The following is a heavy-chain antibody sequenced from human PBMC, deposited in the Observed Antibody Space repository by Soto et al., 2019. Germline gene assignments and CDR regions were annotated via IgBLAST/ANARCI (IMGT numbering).Heavy chain of an antibody. Sequence: PGESLKISCKGSGYSFTSYWIGWVRQMPGKGLEWMGIIYPGDSDTRYSPSFQGQVTISADKSISTAYLQWSSLKASDTAMHYCARHIPPGGYYYYYGMDVWGQGTTVTVSS. CDR1: GYSFTSYW. CDR3: ARHIPPGGYYYYYGMDV. CDR2: IYPGDSDT. V-gene: IGHV5-51*01. J-gene: IGHJ6*02. D-gene: IGHD2-15*01.